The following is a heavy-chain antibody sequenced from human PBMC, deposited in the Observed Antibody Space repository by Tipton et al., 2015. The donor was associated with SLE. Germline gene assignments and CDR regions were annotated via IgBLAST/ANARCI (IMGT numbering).Heavy chain of an antibody. J-gene: IGHJ6*02. D-gene: IGHD6-6*01. Sequence: SLRLSCAASGFTFSSYGMSWVRQAPGKGLEWVSGISGSDDNTYYADSVRGRFTISRDNSKNTLYLQMNSLRGEDTAVYYCAGQLVPYYYGMDVWGQGTTVTVSS. CDR3: AGQLVPYYYGMDV. CDR1: GFTFSSYG. CDR2: ISGSDDNT. V-gene: IGHV3-23*01.